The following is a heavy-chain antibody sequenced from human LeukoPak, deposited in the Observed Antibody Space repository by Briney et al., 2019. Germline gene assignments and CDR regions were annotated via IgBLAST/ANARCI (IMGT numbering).Heavy chain of an antibody. CDR2: ISGSGGST. D-gene: IGHD4-17*01. V-gene: IGHV3-23*01. CDR3: AKPWREDGDYWSFNY. CDR1: GFTFSSYG. J-gene: IGHJ4*02. Sequence: PGGSLRLSCAASGFTFSSYGMSWVRQAPGKGLEWVSGISGSGGSTYYADSVKGRFIITRDNPKNTLYLQMNSLRAEDTAVYYCAKPWREDGDYWSFNYWGQGTLVTVSS.